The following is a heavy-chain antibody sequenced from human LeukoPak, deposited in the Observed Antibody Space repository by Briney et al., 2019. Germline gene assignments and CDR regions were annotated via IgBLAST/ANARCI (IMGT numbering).Heavy chain of an antibody. D-gene: IGHD1-26*01. J-gene: IGHJ3*02. CDR2: ISAYNGNT. V-gene: IGHV1-18*01. CDR1: GYTFTSYG. Sequence: ASVTVSCTASGYTFTSYGIRWVRQAPGQGLAWMGWISAYNGNTNYAQKLQGRVTMTTDTSTSTAYMELRSLRSDDTAVYYCAREYSGDAFDIWGQGTMVTVSS. CDR3: AREYSGDAFDI.